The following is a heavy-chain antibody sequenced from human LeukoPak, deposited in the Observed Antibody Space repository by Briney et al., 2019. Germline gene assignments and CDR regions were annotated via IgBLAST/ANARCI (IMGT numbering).Heavy chain of an antibody. J-gene: IGHJ4*02. CDR3: ARVSISLFGVVTAHFDS. CDR1: GGSFSGSY. Sequence: SETLSLTCGVSGGSFSGSYWGWIRQPPGKGLGCIGEINFSGSTNYNSSLTSRVTISLDTSKNQFSLNLRSVTTADTAVYYCARVSISLFGVVTAHFDSWGQGTLVAVSS. V-gene: IGHV4-34*01. CDR2: INFSGST. D-gene: IGHD3-3*01.